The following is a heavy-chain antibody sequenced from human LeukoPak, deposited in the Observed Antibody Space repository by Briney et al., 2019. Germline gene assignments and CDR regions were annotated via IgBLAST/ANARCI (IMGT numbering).Heavy chain of an antibody. D-gene: IGHD3-22*01. J-gene: IGHJ4*02. V-gene: IGHV3-30*14. CDR1: GFTFSSYA. CDR2: ISFDGDNK. CDR3: ARDLNFHYYDSMGFDY. Sequence: GRSLRLSCAASGFTFSSYAMHWVRQAPGKGLEWVAIISFDGDNKDYADSVKGRFTISRDNSKNTLYLQMGSLRAEDMAVYYCARDLNFHYYDSMGFDYWGQGTLVTVSS.